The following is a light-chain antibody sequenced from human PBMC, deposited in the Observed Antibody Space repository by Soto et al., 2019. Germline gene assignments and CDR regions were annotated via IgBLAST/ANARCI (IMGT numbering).Light chain of an antibody. CDR1: QSVASSY. V-gene: IGKV3-20*01. Sequence: EVVLTQSPGTLSLSPGERVTLSCRASQSVASSYLAWYQQKPGRAPRLLFYSASSRATGIPDRFSGSGSGKDFTLTISRLEPEDFAVYYCHHFGSLPETFCQGTNVE. J-gene: IGKJ1*01. CDR3: HHFGSLPET. CDR2: SAS.